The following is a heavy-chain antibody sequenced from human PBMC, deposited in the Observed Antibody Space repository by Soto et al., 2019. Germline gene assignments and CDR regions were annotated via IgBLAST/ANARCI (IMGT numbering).Heavy chain of an antibody. CDR3: ARRYSSAFDI. V-gene: IGHV4-59*08. CDR2: IYYSGST. J-gene: IGHJ3*02. Sequence: QVQLQESGPGLVKPSETLSLTCTVSGGSISSYYWSWIRQPPGKGLEWIGYIYYSGSTNYNPSLTIPVTISVDTSKNQFSLKLSSVTAADTAVYYCARRYSSAFDIWGQGTMVTVSS. D-gene: IGHD6-13*01. CDR1: GGSISSYY.